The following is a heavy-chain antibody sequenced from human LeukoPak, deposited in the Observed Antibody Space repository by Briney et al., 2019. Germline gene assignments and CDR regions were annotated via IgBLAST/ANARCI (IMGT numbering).Heavy chain of an antibody. Sequence: ASVKVSCKASGYTFTGYYVHWVRQAPGQGLEWMGWINPNSGGTNYAQKFQDRVTMTRDTSISTAYMELSRLRSDDTAVYYCTRGVRYYYDSSGSAVDYYYYMDVWGKGTTVTISS. V-gene: IGHV1-2*02. D-gene: IGHD3-22*01. CDR2: INPNSGGT. J-gene: IGHJ6*03. CDR1: GYTFTGYY. CDR3: TRGVRYYYDSSGSAVDYYYYMDV.